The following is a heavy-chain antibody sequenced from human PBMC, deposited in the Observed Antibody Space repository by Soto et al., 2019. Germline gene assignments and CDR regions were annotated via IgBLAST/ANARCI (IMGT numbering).Heavy chain of an antibody. CDR3: ARDNGIAGSFDP. V-gene: IGHV3-48*02. Sequence: EMQLVESGGGLVQPGGSLRLSCAASGFTFRSYSMNWVRQAPGKGLEWVSYISISSRTIYYADSVKGRFTISRDDAKNSLYLQMNSLRDEDTSVYYCARDNGIAGSFDPWGQGTLDTVSS. J-gene: IGHJ5*02. D-gene: IGHD6-13*01. CDR2: ISISSRTI. CDR1: GFTFRSYS.